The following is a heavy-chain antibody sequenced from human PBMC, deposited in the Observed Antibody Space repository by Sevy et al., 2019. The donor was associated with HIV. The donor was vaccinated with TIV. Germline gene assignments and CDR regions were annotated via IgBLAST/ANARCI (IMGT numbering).Heavy chain of an antibody. J-gene: IGHJ5*02. Sequence: GGSLRLSCAASGFTFSTYSMNWVRQAPGKGLEWVSYISSTSSTIYYADSVKCRFTISRDNAKNSLYLQMNSLRAEDTAVYYCATVGYRSGWYWFDPWGQGTLVTVSS. V-gene: IGHV3-48*01. D-gene: IGHD6-19*01. CDR1: GFTFSTYS. CDR3: ATVGYRSGWYWFDP. CDR2: ISSTSSTI.